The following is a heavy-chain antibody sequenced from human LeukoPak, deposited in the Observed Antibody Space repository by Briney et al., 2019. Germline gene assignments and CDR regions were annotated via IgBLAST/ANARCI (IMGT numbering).Heavy chain of an antibody. CDR1: GGTFSIYA. J-gene: IGHJ4*02. CDR3: ARDGIAARRPLDY. D-gene: IGHD6-6*01. V-gene: IGHV1-69*04. Sequence: GASVKVSCKASGGTFSIYAISWVRQAPGQGLGWLGRIIPILGIANYAQKFQGRVTITADKSTSTAYMELSSLRSEDTAVYYCARDGIAARRPLDYWGQGTLVTVSS. CDR2: IIPILGIA.